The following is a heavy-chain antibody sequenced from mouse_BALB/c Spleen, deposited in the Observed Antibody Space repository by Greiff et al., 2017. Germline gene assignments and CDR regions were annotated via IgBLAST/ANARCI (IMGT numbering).Heavy chain of an antibody. CDR3: ARELYAMDY. V-gene: IGHV2-4-1*01. J-gene: IGHJ4*01. CDR2: IWSGGST. CDR1: GFSLTSYG. Sequence: QVQLKESGPGLVQPSQSLSITCTVSGFSLTSYGVHWVRQSPGKGLEWLGVIWSGGSTDYNAAFISRLSISKDNSKSQVFFKMNSLQADDTAIYYCARELYAMDYWGQGTSVTVSS.